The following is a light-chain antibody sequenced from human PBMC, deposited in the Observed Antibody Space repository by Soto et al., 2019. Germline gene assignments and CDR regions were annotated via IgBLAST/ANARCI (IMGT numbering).Light chain of an antibody. V-gene: IGKV1-39*01. CDR3: QQSYSSPPT. Sequence: DIQMTQSPSSLSASVGDRVTITCRASQSIIRYLNWYQQKPGKAPNLLIYAASSLQSGVPSRFSGSGSGTDFTLTISSLQPEDFGTYYCQQSYSSPPTFGQGTKVDVK. CDR2: AAS. CDR1: QSIIRY. J-gene: IGKJ1*01.